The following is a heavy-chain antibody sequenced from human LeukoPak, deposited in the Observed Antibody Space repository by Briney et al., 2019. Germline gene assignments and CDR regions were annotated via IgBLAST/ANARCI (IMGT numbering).Heavy chain of an antibody. J-gene: IGHJ6*03. D-gene: IGHD2-15*01. CDR3: ARVGCSGGACYAGLYYYYMNV. CDR2: IYHSGST. Sequence: SETLSLTCTVSGGSINNYYWSWIRKPPGKGLEWIGYIYHSGSTNYNPSLKCRVTISIDTSKNQFSLDLSSVTAADTAVYYCARVGCSGGACYAGLYYYYMNVWGTGTTVTVS. V-gene: IGHV4-59*01. CDR1: GGSINNYY.